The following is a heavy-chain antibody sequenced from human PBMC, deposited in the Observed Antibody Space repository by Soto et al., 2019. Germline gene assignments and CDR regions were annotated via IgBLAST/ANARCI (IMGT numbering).Heavy chain of an antibody. Sequence: QVQLVQSGVEVKKPGASVTVSCKASGYTFTSYGITWVRQAPGQGLEWMGWISAYNGNTHYAQNLQGRVTMTTDTSTYIAYMDLRSLQSDDTAVYYCARDFGSDLSAPGAVFDYWGQGTLVTVSS. J-gene: IGHJ4*02. V-gene: IGHV1-18*04. D-gene: IGHD3-3*01. CDR2: ISAYNGNT. CDR3: ARDFGSDLSAPGAVFDY. CDR1: GYTFTSYG.